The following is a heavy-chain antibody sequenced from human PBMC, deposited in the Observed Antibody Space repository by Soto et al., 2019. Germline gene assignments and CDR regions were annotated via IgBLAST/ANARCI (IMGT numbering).Heavy chain of an antibody. Sequence: QVQLVQSGAEVKKPGASVKVSCKASGYTFTSYYMHWVRQAPRQGLEWMGIINPSRGSTSYAQKFQGRVNMTRDTSTSTVYMELSSLRSEDTAVYYCARVDGGNSIDYWGQGTLVTVSS. J-gene: IGHJ4*02. V-gene: IGHV1-46*01. D-gene: IGHD2-21*02. CDR1: GYTFTSYY. CDR3: ARVDGGNSIDY. CDR2: INPSRGST.